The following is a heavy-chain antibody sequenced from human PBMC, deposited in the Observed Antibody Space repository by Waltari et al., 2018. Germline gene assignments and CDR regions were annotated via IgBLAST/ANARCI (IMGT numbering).Heavy chain of an antibody. CDR2: IYIGGRR. CDR3: ARAAISCSSVGWFDP. V-gene: IGHV3-53*01. Sequence: EVQLVESGGGLIQPGGSLRLSCAASGFTVSSNYMSWVRPAPGTGVGGVSFIYIGGRRCYADSVKGRFTISRDNSKNTLYLQMNSLRAEDTAVYYCARAAISCSSVGWFDPWGQGTLVTVSS. D-gene: IGHD6-19*01. J-gene: IGHJ5*02. CDR1: GFTVSSNY.